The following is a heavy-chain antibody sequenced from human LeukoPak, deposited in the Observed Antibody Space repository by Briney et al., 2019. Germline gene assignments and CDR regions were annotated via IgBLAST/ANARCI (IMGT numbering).Heavy chain of an antibody. Sequence: RHGGSLRLSCAASGFTFSSYEMNWVRQAPGKGLEWVSGINWNGGSTGYADSVKGRFTISRDNAKNSLYLQMNSLRAEDTAFYYCARDDKMVRGVGIDYWGQGTLVTVSS. V-gene: IGHV3-20*04. D-gene: IGHD3-10*01. CDR3: ARDDKMVRGVGIDY. J-gene: IGHJ4*02. CDR2: INWNGGST. CDR1: GFTFSSYE.